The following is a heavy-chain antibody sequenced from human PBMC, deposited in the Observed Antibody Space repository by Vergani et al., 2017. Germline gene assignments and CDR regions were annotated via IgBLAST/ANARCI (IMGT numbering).Heavy chain of an antibody. J-gene: IGHJ4*02. CDR1: GFTFSSYA. CDR2: ISSNGGST. V-gene: IGHV3-64D*06. D-gene: IGHD3-3*01. CDR3: VKLSLYDFWSGTTFDY. Sequence: EVQLVESGGGLVQPGGSLRLSCSASGFTFSSYAMHWVRQAPGKGLEYVSAISSNGGSTYYADSVKGRFTISRDNSKNTLYLQMSSLRAEDTAVYYCVKLSLYDFWSGTTFDYWGQGPLVTVSA.